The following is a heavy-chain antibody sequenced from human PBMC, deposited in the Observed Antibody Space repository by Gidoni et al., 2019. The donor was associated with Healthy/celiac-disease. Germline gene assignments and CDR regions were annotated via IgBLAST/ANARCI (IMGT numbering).Heavy chain of an antibody. CDR3: TREFGELLFNWFDP. D-gene: IGHD3-10*01. Sequence: EVQLVESGGGLVQPGRSLRLSCTASGFPFGDYAMSWFRQAPGKGLEWVGFIRSKTYGGTTEYAASVKGRCTISRDDSKSSAYLQMNSLKTEDTAVYYCTREFGELLFNWFDPWGQGTLVTVSS. J-gene: IGHJ5*02. CDR1: GFPFGDYA. CDR2: IRSKTYGGTT. V-gene: IGHV3-49*03.